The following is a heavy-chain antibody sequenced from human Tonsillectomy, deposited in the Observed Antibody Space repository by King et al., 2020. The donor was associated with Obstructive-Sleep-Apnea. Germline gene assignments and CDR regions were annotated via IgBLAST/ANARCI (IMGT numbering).Heavy chain of an antibody. J-gene: IGHJ6*02. CDR1: GFTFDDYA. CDR3: AKYIGFGELLSLYGMDV. D-gene: IGHD3-10*01. CDR2: ISWNSASI. Sequence: VQLVESGGGLVQPGRSLRLSCAASGFTFDDYAMHWVRQAPGKGLEWVSGISWNSASIGYADSVKGRFTISRDNAKNSLYLQMNSLRTEDTALYYFAKYIGFGELLSLYGMDVWGQGTTVTVSS. V-gene: IGHV3-9*01.